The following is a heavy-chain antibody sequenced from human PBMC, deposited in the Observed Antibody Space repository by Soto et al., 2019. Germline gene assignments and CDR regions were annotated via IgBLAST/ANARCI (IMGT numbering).Heavy chain of an antibody. J-gene: IGHJ5*02. V-gene: IGHV4-34*01. CDR1: GGSFSGYY. Sequence: QVQLQQWGAGLLKPSETLSLTCAVYGGSFSGYYWSWIRQPPGKGLEWIGEINHSGSTNYNPSLKSRVTISVDTSKNQFSLKLSSVTAADTAVYYCARDKGNCSGGSCYSSGWFDPWGQGTLVTVSS. CDR3: ARDKGNCSGGSCYSSGWFDP. CDR2: INHSGST. D-gene: IGHD2-15*01.